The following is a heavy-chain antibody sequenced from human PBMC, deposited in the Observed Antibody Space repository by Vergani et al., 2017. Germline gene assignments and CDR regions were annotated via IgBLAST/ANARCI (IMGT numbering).Heavy chain of an antibody. CDR3: ARGRGVGYSSGWYNYYFDY. J-gene: IGHJ4*02. CDR2: IDRTGRT. Sequence: VQLVESGGGLVPPGRSLRLSCAASGFSFGDYAMTWVRQAPGKGLEWLGTIDRTGRTHLSPSLKSRLTISVDTSKNQFSLKLSSVTAADTAVYYCARGRGVGYSSGWYNYYFDYWGQGTLVTVSS. CDR1: GFSFGDYA. D-gene: IGHD6-19*01. V-gene: IGHV4-38-2*01.